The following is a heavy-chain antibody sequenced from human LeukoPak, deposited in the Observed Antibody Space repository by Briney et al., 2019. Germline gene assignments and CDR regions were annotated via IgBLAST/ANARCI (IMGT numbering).Heavy chain of an antibody. D-gene: IGHD2-15*01. V-gene: IGHV3-30*04. J-gene: IGHJ4*02. CDR3: ARDTYCSGGSCYSLAVDY. CDR1: GFTFSSYA. CDR2: ISYDGSNK. Sequence: GRSLRLSCVASGFTFSSYAMHWVRQAPGKGLEWVAVISYDGSNKYYADSVKGRFTISRDNSKNTLYLQMNSLRAEDTAVYYCARDTYCSGGSCYSLAVDYWGQGTLVTVSS.